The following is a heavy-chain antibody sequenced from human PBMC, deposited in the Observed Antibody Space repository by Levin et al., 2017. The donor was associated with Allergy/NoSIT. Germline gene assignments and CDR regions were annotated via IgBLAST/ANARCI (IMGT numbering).Heavy chain of an antibody. Sequence: GESLNISCTASGLTFTDYGVHWVRQAPDKGLEWVAIITSDGSHKYYADSVRGRFTISRDNSRNTLYLQMNSLRVEDTAVYFCAALGSFDYWGLGTLVTVSS. CDR3: AALGSFDY. CDR1: GLTFTDYG. J-gene: IGHJ4*02. CDR2: ITSDGSHK. D-gene: IGHD3-16*01. V-gene: IGHV3-30*03.